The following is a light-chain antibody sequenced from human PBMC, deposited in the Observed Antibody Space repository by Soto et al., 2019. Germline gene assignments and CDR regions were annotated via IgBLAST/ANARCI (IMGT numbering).Light chain of an antibody. CDR1: QSVRSSY. CDR2: DAS. V-gene: IGKV3-20*01. CDR3: QQYGTSPLT. J-gene: IGKJ1*01. Sequence: ESVLTQSPGTLSLSPGERATLSCRASQSVRSSYLAWYQQKPGQTPRLLIYDASSRATGIPDRFSGSGYGTDFTLTISRLEPEDFAVYYCQQYGTSPLTFGQGTKVEI.